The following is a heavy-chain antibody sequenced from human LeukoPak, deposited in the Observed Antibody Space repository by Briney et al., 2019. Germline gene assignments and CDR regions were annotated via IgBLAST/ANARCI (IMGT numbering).Heavy chain of an antibody. V-gene: IGHV3-64*01. Sequence: GRSLRLSCAASGFTFSSYAMHWVRQAPGKGLEYVSAISSNGGSTYYANSVKGRFTISRDNSKNTLYLQMGSLRAEDMAVYYCARGATTADAFDIRGQGTMVTVSS. CDR3: ARGATTADAFDI. CDR1: GFTFSSYA. CDR2: ISSNGGST. J-gene: IGHJ3*02. D-gene: IGHD1-26*01.